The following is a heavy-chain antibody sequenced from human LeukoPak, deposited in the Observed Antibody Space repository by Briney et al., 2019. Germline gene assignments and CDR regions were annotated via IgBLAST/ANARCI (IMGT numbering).Heavy chain of an antibody. D-gene: IGHD2/OR15-2a*01. CDR1: GFTFTNFG. V-gene: IGHV3-23*01. CDR3: TRDATYYLRYGYFDY. J-gene: IGHJ4*02. Sequence: GGSLRLSSTASGFTFTNFGMSWVRQAPGKGLEWVSSIGSGGSTYYADSVRGRFTISRDTSKNTLYLQMNSLRADDTAVYYCTRDATYYLRYGYFDYWGQGALVTVSS. CDR2: IGSGGST.